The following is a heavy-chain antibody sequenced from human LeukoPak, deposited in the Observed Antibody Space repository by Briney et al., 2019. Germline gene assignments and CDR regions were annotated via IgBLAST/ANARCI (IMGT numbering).Heavy chain of an antibody. J-gene: IGHJ3*02. CDR3: ARYREMDDILTGYYAEGWWAFDI. CDR2: IYYSGST. V-gene: IGHV4-61*08. D-gene: IGHD3-9*01. Sequence: SETLSLTCTVSGGSISSGDYYWSWIRQPPGKGLEWIGYIYYSGSTNYNPSLKSRVTISVDTSKNQFSLKLSSVTAADTAVYYCARYREMDDILTGYYAEGWWAFDIWGQGTMVTVSS. CDR1: GGSISSGDYY.